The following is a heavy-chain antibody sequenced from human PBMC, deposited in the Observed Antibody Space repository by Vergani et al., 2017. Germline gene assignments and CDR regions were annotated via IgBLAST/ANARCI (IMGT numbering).Heavy chain of an antibody. Sequence: EVQLVESGGGLVQPGGSLRLSCAASGFTVSSNYMSWVRQAPGKGLEWVPVIYSGGSTYYADSVKGRFTISRHNSKNTLYLQMNSLRAEDTAVYYCASHYGSSAKDAFDIWGQGTMVTVSS. D-gene: IGHD3-22*01. CDR1: GFTVSSNY. CDR3: ASHYGSSAKDAFDI. J-gene: IGHJ3*02. V-gene: IGHV3-53*04. CDR2: IYSGGST.